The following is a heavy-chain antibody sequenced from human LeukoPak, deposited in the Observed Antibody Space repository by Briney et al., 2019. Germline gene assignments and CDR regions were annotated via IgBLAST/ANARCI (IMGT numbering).Heavy chain of an antibody. CDR2: INHSGST. CDR1: GGSISSSTYY. D-gene: IGHD6-19*01. V-gene: IGHV4-39*07. J-gene: IGHJ4*02. Sequence: SETLSLTCTVSGGSISSSTYYWSWIRQPPGKGLEWIGEINHSGSTNYNPSLKSRVTISVDTSKNQFSLKLSSVTAADTAVYYCARIDSSGWQIDYWGQGTLVTVSS. CDR3: ARIDSSGWQIDY.